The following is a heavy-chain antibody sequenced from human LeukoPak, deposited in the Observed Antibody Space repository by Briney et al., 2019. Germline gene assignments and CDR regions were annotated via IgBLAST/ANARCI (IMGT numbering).Heavy chain of an antibody. V-gene: IGHV3-23*01. Sequence: PGGSLRLSCAASGFTFSSYAMSWVRQAPGKGLEWVSAISGSGGSTYYADSVKGRFTIFRDNSKNTLYLQMNSLRAEDTAVYYCASQDGAFDYYGMDVWGQGTTVTVSS. CDR3: ASQDGAFDYYGMDV. CDR2: ISGSGGST. D-gene: IGHD2/OR15-2a*01. CDR1: GFTFSSYA. J-gene: IGHJ6*02.